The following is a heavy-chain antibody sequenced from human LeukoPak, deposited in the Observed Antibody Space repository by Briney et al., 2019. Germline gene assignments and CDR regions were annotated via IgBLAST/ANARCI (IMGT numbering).Heavy chain of an antibody. CDR3: ARKGDYGDFYFDY. Sequence: PSQALSLTCTVSGGSISSGGYYWSWIRQHPGKGLEWIGYIYYSGSTNYNPSLKSRVTISVDTSKNQFSLKLSSVTAADTAVYYCARKGDYGDFYFDYWGQGTLVTVSS. V-gene: IGHV4-31*03. CDR2: IYYSGST. J-gene: IGHJ4*02. D-gene: IGHD4-17*01. CDR1: GGSISSGGYY.